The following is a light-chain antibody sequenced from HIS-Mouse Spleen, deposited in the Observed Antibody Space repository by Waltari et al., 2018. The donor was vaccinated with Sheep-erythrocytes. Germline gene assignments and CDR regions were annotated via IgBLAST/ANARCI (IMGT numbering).Light chain of an antibody. Sequence: QSALTQSRSVSGSPGQSVTISCTGTSSHVGCYNYVSWYQQHPGKAPKLMIYDFSKRPSGVPDRFSGSKSGNTASLTISGLQAEDEADYYCCSYAGSYTLVFGGGTKLTVL. CDR2: DFS. CDR3: CSYAGSYTLV. J-gene: IGLJ2*01. CDR1: SSHVGCYNY. V-gene: IGLV2-11*01.